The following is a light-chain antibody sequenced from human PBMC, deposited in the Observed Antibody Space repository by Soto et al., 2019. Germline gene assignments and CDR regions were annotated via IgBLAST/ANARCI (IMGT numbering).Light chain of an antibody. CDR3: MQSTQLPPT. CDR2: EVS. CDR1: QSLLHITGETF. J-gene: IGKJ5*01. V-gene: IGKV2D-29*02. Sequence: VMTQSPLSLSVTLGQPASISCKSSQSLLHITGETFLFWYLQKPGQSPQLLIYEVSTRVSGVPDRFSGSGSGTDFTLEISRVETDDVGIYYCMQSTQLPPTFGQGTRPAIK.